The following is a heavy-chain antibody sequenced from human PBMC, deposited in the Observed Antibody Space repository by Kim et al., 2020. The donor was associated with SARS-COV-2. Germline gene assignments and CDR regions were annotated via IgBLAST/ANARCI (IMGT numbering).Heavy chain of an antibody. CDR3: ASTVAALYFDY. J-gene: IGHJ4*02. V-gene: IGHV4-59*01. CDR1: GGSISSYY. CDR2: IYYSGST. D-gene: IGHD2-15*01. Sequence: SETLSLTCTVSGGSISSYYWSWIRQPPGKGLEWIGYIYYSGSTNYNPSLKSRVTISVDTSKNQFSLKLSSVTAADTAVYYCASTVAALYFDYWGQGTLVTVSS.